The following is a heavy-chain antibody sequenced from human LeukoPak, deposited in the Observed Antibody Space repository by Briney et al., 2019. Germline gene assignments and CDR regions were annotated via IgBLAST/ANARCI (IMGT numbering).Heavy chain of an antibody. D-gene: IGHD2-8*01. Sequence: GGSLRLSCAASGFTFSSYGMHWVRQAPGKGLEWVAVISYDGSNKYYADSVKGRFTISRDNSKSTLYLQMNSLRAEDTAVYYCAREKYCTPTDCLHGRFYFNSWGQGTPVTVSS. CDR2: ISYDGSNK. CDR1: GFTFSSYG. J-gene: IGHJ4*02. CDR3: AREKYCTPTDCLHGRFYFNS. V-gene: IGHV3-30*03.